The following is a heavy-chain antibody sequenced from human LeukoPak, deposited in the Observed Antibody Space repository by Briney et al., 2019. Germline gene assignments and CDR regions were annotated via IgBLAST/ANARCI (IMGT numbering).Heavy chain of an antibody. V-gene: IGHV4-34*01. Sequence: PSETLSLTCAVYGESFSGYYWSWIRQPPGKGLEWIGEINHSGSTNYNPSLKSRVTISVDTSKNQFSLKLSSVTAADTAVYYCARLSQYCSSTSCYPYWGRGTLVTVSS. CDR3: ARLSQYCSSTSCYPY. CDR2: INHSGST. J-gene: IGHJ4*02. D-gene: IGHD2-2*01. CDR1: GESFSGYY.